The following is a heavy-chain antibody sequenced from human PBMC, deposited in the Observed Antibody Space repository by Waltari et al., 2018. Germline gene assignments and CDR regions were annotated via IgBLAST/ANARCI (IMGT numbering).Heavy chain of an antibody. CDR2: NNPNMGGT. J-gene: IGHJ5*02. V-gene: IGHV1-2*06. CDR3: ATPTPDCSSTSCYASP. D-gene: IGHD2-2*01. Sequence: QVQLVQSGAEVKKPGASVKVSCKASGYTFTGYYIHWVRQAAGQGLEWMGRNNPNMGGTHYAQEFQCRVTMTSDTSISTAYMELSRLRSDDTAGYYCATPTPDCSSTSCYASPWGQGTLVTVSS. CDR1: GYTFTGYY.